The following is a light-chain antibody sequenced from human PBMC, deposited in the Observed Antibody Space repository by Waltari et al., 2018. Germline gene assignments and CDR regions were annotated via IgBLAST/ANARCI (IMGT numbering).Light chain of an antibody. Sequence: EIVMTQSPATLSVSPGERATLSCRASQGVSSNIAWYQQKPGQAPRLLIYGASTRATGIPARFSGSGSGTEFTLTISSLQSEDFAVYYCQQYNNWPPMYTFGQGTKLEIK. V-gene: IGKV3-15*01. J-gene: IGKJ2*01. CDR3: QQYNNWPPMYT. CDR1: QGVSSN. CDR2: GAS.